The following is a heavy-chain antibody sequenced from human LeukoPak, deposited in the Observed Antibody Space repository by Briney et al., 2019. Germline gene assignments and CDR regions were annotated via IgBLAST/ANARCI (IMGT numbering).Heavy chain of an antibody. Sequence: SETLSLTCAVYGGSFSGYYWSWIRQPPGKGLEWIGEIIHSGSTNYNPSLKSRVTISVDTSKNQFSLKLSSVTAADTAVYYCARQGSRPHYYYYYMDVWGKGTTVTVSS. D-gene: IGHD3-10*01. J-gene: IGHJ6*03. CDR1: GGSFSGYY. CDR3: ARQGSRPHYYYYYMDV. CDR2: IIHSGST. V-gene: IGHV4-34*12.